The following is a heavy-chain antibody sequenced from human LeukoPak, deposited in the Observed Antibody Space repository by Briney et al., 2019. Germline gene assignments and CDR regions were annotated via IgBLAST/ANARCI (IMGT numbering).Heavy chain of an antibody. CDR2: ISSSSSSI. CDR1: GFTFSSYS. Sequence: GGSLRLSCAASGFTFSSYSMNWVHQAPGKGLEWVSSISSSSSSIYYADSVKGRFTVSRENSKNTLYLQMNSLRAEDTAIYFCAKVPYDTLRYYCDFWGQGTLVTVSS. CDR3: AKVPYDTLRYYCDF. J-gene: IGHJ4*02. V-gene: IGHV3-21*04. D-gene: IGHD3-16*01.